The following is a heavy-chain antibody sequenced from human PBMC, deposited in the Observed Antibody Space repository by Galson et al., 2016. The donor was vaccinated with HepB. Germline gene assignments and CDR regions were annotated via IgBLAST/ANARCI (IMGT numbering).Heavy chain of an antibody. J-gene: IGHJ6*02. CDR2: IIPIFDTT. D-gene: IGHD3-9*01. CDR3: AMRRRYYDILTGPNYSYYGLDV. CDR1: GGTFSNYA. Sequence: SVKVSCKASGGTFSNYAISWVRQAPGQGLEWMGGIIPIFDTTNYAQRFQGRVTITADKSTNTAYMELSSLRSEDTAVYYCAMRRRYYDILTGPNYSYYGLDVWGQGTTVTVS. V-gene: IGHV1-69*06.